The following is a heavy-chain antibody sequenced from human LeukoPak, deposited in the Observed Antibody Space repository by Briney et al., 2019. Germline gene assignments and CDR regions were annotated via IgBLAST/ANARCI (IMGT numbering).Heavy chain of an antibody. CDR2: ISYDGSNK. Sequence: GGSLRLSCAASGFTFSSYGMHWVRQAPGKGLEWVAVISYDGSNKYYADSVKGRFTISRDNSKNTLYLQMNSLRAEDTAVYYCAKATLADYWGQGTLATVSS. CDR3: AKATLADY. D-gene: IGHD3-3*02. CDR1: GFTFSSYG. V-gene: IGHV3-30*18. J-gene: IGHJ4*02.